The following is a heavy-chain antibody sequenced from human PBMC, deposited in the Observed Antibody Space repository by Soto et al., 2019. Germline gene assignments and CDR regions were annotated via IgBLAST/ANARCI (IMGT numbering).Heavy chain of an antibody. Sequence: HPGGSLRLSCVASGFTFSSSEMNWVRLAPGKGLEWVSYISSSGRTVYHADSVEGRLTISRYNAKNSLFLQMISLSAEDTALYYCAREGSYDTMDYWGLGTLVTVSS. CDR1: GFTFSSSE. D-gene: IGHD3-22*01. CDR2: ISSSGRTV. CDR3: AREGSYDTMDY. V-gene: IGHV3-48*03. J-gene: IGHJ4*02.